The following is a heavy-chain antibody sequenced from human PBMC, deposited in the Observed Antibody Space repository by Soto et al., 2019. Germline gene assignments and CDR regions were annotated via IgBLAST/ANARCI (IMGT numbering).Heavy chain of an antibody. CDR2: IYYSGST. CDR1: GGSISSGGDS. Sequence: PSETLSLTCSVSGGSISSGGDSWSWIRQHPGKGLEWIGYIYYSGSTYYNPSLKSRVTISVDTSKNQFSLKLSSVAAADTAVYYCARARTLRYFDWLQAPFDYWGQGTLVTVSS. CDR3: ARARTLRYFDWLQAPFDY. V-gene: IGHV4-31*03. J-gene: IGHJ4*02. D-gene: IGHD3-9*01.